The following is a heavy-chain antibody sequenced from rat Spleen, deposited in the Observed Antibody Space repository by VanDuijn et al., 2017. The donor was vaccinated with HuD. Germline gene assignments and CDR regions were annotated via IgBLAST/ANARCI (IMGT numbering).Heavy chain of an antibody. CDR1: GFTFNDYW. J-gene: IGHJ2*01. D-gene: IGHD4-3*01. CDR2: ITNTGSST. CDR3: TTGFAY. Sequence: EVQLVESGGGLVQPGRSLKLSCVASGFTFNDYWMTWIRQAPGRGLEWVASITNTGSSTYYPDSVKGRFTISRDNAKSTLYLQMNSLRSEDTATYYCTTGFAYWGQGDMVTVSS. V-gene: IGHV5-31*01.